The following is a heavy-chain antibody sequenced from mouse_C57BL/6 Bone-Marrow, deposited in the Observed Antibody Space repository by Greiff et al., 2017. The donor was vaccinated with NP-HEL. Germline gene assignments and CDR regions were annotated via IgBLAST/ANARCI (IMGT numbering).Heavy chain of an antibody. D-gene: IGHD1-1*01. CDR2: IYPGDGDT. J-gene: IGHJ4*01. CDR3: ARGGYYGSSYDAMDY. Sequence: QVQLQQSGAELVKPGASVKISCKASGYAFSSYWMNWVKQRPGKGLEWIGQIYPGDGDTNYNGKFKGKATLTADKSSSTAYMQLSSLTSEDSAVDFCARGGYYGSSYDAMDYWGQGTSVTVSS. CDR1: GYAFSSYW. V-gene: IGHV1-80*01.